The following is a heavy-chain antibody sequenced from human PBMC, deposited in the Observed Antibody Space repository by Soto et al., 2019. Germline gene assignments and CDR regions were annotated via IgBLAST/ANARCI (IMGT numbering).Heavy chain of an antibody. D-gene: IGHD5-12*01. CDR3: ARPRAVRGYSGCDGIYWYFDL. V-gene: IGHV6-1*01. J-gene: IGHJ2*01. CDR1: GDSVSSISAA. CDR2: TYYRSKWYN. Sequence: SQTLSLTCAISGDSVSSISAAWNWIRQSPSRGLEWLGRTYYRSKWYNDYAVSVKSRITINPDTSKNQFSLQLSSVTAADTAVYYCARPRAVRGYSGCDGIYWYFDLWGRGTLVTVSS.